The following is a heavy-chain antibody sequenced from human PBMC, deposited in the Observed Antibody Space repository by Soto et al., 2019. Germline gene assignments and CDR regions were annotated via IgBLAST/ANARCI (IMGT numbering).Heavy chain of an antibody. CDR3: ARGPRVSSTGTGAH. V-gene: IGHV3-21*01. Sequence: GGSLRLSCAASGFTFSSYSMNWVRQAPGKGLEWVSSISSSSSYIYYADSVKGRFTISRDNAKNCLYLEMNTLRADDSGLYYCARGPRVSSTGTGAHWGRGTLVTVSS. D-gene: IGHD1-1*01. CDR2: ISSSSSYI. J-gene: IGHJ4*02. CDR1: GFTFSSYS.